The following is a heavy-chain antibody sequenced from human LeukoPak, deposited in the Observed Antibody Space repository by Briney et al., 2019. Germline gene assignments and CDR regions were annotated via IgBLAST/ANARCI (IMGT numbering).Heavy chain of an antibody. Sequence: VESLNISCKGSGDSFTNHLIGWVRQTPGKGLEWMGMIYPGDSDTRDSPSLPRPVTISADMSITTPYLQWSSLKAPDTPMYYRARLVGGVVVVEGDNYYYGFDVWGAGTTVSVSS. V-gene: IGHV5-51*01. J-gene: IGHJ6*04. D-gene: IGHD2-2*01. CDR2: IYPGDSDT. CDR1: GDSFTNHL. CDR3: ARLVGGVVVVEGDNYYYGFDV.